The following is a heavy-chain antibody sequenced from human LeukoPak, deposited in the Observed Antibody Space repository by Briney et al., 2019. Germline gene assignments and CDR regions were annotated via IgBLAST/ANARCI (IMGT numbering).Heavy chain of an antibody. CDR3: TKAKAVSRHWYFDL. V-gene: IGHV3-43D*03. Sequence: GGSLRLSCAATGFAFDDYAMHWIRQAPGKGLEWVSLITWDGGSTHYADSVKGRFTISRDNTKHSLYLQMNSLRPEDAAFYYCTKAKAVSRHWYFDLWGRGTLVSVSS. J-gene: IGHJ2*01. D-gene: IGHD5/OR15-5a*01. CDR1: GFAFDDYA. CDR2: ITWDGGST.